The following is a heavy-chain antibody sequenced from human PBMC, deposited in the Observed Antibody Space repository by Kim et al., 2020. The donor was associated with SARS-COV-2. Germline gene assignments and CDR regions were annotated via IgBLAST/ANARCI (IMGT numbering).Heavy chain of an antibody. J-gene: IGHJ4*02. CDR2: GTT. CDR3: ARGPPPELSY. V-gene: IGHV7-4-1*02. Sequence: GTTTYAQVFTGRFVFALDTSVSTAYLKVSSLKAEDTAVYYCARGPPPELSYWGQGTLVTVSS. D-gene: IGHD1-7*01.